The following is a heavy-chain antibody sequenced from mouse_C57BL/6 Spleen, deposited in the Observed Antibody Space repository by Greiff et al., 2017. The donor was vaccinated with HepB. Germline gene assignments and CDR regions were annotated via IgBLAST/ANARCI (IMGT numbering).Heavy chain of an antibody. Sequence: VQLQQSGPELVKPGASVKMSCKASGYTFTDYNMHWVKQSHGKSLEWIGYINPNNGGTSYNQKFKGKATLTVNKSSSTAYMELRSLTSEDSAVYYCARPLYGNYRAMDYWGQGTSVTVSS. V-gene: IGHV1-22*01. CDR2: INPNNGGT. CDR1: GYTFTDYN. D-gene: IGHD2-1*01. J-gene: IGHJ4*01. CDR3: ARPLYGNYRAMDY.